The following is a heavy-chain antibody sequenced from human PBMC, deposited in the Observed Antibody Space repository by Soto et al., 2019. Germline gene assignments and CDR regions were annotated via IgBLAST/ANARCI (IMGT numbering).Heavy chain of an antibody. Sequence: SETLSLTCAVYGGSFSGYYWSWIRQPPGKGLEWIGEINHSGSTNYNPSLKSRVTISVDTAKNQFSLKLSSVTAADTAVYYCARQYYFGSGSYYKRPFDFWGQGTLVTVSS. CDR1: GGSFSGYY. V-gene: IGHV4-34*01. CDR2: INHSGST. CDR3: ARQYYFGSGSYYKRPFDF. D-gene: IGHD3-10*01. J-gene: IGHJ4*02.